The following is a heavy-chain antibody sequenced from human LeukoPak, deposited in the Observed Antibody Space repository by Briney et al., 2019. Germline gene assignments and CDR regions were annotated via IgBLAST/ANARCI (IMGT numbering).Heavy chain of an antibody. D-gene: IGHD1-1*01. CDR1: GFTFSSYA. CDR2: ISGSGDNT. V-gene: IGHV3-23*01. J-gene: IGHJ4*02. Sequence: GGSLRLSCAASGFTFSSYAMSWVRQAPGKGLEWVSGISGSGDNTYYADSVKGRFTISRDNSKNTLYLQMNSLRAEDTAVYYCAKDLPQLELDALQVDYWGQGTLVTVSS. CDR3: AKDLPQLELDALQVDY.